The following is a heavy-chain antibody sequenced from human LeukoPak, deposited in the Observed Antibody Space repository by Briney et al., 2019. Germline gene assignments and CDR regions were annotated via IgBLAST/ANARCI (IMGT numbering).Heavy chain of an antibody. CDR3: ARKFVGSSGYFDY. CDR2: ISSSGSTT. V-gene: IGHV3-48*02. CDR1: GFTFSSYS. Sequence: GGSLRLSCAASGFTFSSYSMNWVRQAPGEGLEWVSHISSSGSTTYYADSVKGRFTISRDYAKNSLYLQMNSLRHEDTAVYYCARKFVGSSGYFDYWGQGTLVTVSS. J-gene: IGHJ4*02. D-gene: IGHD3-22*01.